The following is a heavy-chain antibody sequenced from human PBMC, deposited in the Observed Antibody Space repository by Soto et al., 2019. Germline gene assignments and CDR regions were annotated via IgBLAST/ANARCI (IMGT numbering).Heavy chain of an antibody. CDR2: IDTSGHST. V-gene: IGHV3-74*01. CDR1: GFVFTNFW. D-gene: IGHD3-16*01. CDR3: AKLYGPENY. Sequence: GGSLRLSCEASGFVFTNFWMHWVRHVPGKGLVWVARIDTSGHSTNYADSVKGRFTISRDNSKNTLYLQMNSLRAEDTAVYYCAKLYGPENYWGQGTLVTVSS. J-gene: IGHJ4*02.